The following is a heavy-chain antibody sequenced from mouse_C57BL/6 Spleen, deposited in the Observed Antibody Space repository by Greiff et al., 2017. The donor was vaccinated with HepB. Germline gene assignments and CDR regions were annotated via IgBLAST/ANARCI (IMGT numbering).Heavy chain of an antibody. J-gene: IGHJ1*03. CDR1: GYTFTSYW. D-gene: IGHD1-1*01. Sequence: QVQLQQPGAELVKPGASVKLSCKASGYTFTSYWMQWVNQRPGQGLEWIGEIDPSDSYTNYNQKFKGKATLTVDTSSSTAYMQLSSLTSEDSAVYYCARGGHYYGSSYDWYFDVWGTGTTVTVSS. CDR3: ARGGHYYGSSYDWYFDV. CDR2: IDPSDSYT. V-gene: IGHV1-50*01.